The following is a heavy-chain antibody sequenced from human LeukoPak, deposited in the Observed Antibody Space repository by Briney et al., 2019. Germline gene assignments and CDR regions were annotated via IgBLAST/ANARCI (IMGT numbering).Heavy chain of an antibody. J-gene: IGHJ4*02. D-gene: IGHD6-13*01. Sequence: EASVKVSCKASGYTFTSYAMNWVRQAPGQGLECMGCINTNTGNPTYAQGFTGRFVFSLDTSVSTAYLQISSLKAEDTAVYYCARDHVSRRGSWFTKDYWGQGTLVTVSS. CDR3: ARDHVSRRGSWFTKDY. CDR1: GYTFTSYA. V-gene: IGHV7-4-1*02. CDR2: INTNTGNP.